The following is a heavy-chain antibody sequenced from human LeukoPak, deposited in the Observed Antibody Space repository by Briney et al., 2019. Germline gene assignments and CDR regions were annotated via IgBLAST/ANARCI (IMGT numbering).Heavy chain of an antibody. V-gene: IGHV4-59*01. J-gene: IGHJ6*03. D-gene: IGHD7-27*01. CDR3: ARAVTGDRDEYYYYYYMDV. Sequence: PSETLSFTCTVSGGSISSYYWSWIRQPPGKGLEWIGYIYYSGSTNYNPSLKSRVTISVDTSKNQFSLKLSSVTAADTAVYYCARAVTGDRDEYYYYYYMDVWGKGTTVTVSS. CDR1: GGSISSYY. CDR2: IYYSGST.